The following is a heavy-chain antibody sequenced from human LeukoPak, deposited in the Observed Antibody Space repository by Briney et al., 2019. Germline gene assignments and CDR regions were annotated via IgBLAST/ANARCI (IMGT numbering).Heavy chain of an antibody. CDR3: RFVEAPGF. CDR1: GFTFSGYY. D-gene: IGHD2-15*01. CDR2: ISPASDDT. Sequence: GRSLRLSCAASGFTFSGYYMSWFRQAPGEGLEWVSYISPASDDTRYADSVKGRFTISRDNAKNSLYLEMSSLRAEDTATYYCRFVEAPGFWGQGARVTVSS. J-gene: IGHJ4*02. V-gene: IGHV3-11*03.